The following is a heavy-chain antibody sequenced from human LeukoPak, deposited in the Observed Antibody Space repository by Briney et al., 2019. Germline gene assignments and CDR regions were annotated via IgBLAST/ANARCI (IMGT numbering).Heavy chain of an antibody. CDR2: IYHSGST. Sequence: SETLSLTCAVSGGSISSGGYSWSWIRQPPGKGLEWIGYIYHSGSTYYNPSLKSRVTISVDTSKNQFSLKLSSVTAADTAVYYCARHNFYGSGSEFFDYWGQGTLVTVSS. J-gene: IGHJ4*02. D-gene: IGHD3-10*01. V-gene: IGHV4-30-2*01. CDR3: ARHNFYGSGSEFFDY. CDR1: GGSISSGGYS.